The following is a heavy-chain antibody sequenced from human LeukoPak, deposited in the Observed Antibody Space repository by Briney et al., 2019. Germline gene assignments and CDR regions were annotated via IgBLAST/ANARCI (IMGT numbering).Heavy chain of an antibody. CDR2: ISYDGSNK. J-gene: IGHJ6*02. CDR1: GFTFSSYA. V-gene: IGHV3-30-3*01. CDR3: ARAGDPLYYCDSSGFPRYYYYGMDV. Sequence: GGSPRLSCAASGFTFSSYAMHWVRQAPGKGLEWVAVISYDGSNKYYADSVKGRFTISRDNSKNTLYLQMNSLRAEDTAVYYCARAGDPLYYCDSSGFPRYYYYGMDVWGQGTTVTVSS. D-gene: IGHD3-22*01.